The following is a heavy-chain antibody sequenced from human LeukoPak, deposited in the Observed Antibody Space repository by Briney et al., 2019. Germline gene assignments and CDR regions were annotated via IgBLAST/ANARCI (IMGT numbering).Heavy chain of an antibody. CDR2: IIPIFGIA. J-gene: IGHJ4*02. D-gene: IGHD6-6*01. Sequence: SVKVSCKASGGTFSSYAISWVRQAPGQGLEWMGRIIPIFGIANYAQKFQGRVTITADKSTSTAYMELSSLRSEDTAVYYCARAQYSSSAFDYWSQGSLVTVPS. CDR3: ARAQYSSSAFDY. V-gene: IGHV1-69*04. CDR1: GGTFSSYA.